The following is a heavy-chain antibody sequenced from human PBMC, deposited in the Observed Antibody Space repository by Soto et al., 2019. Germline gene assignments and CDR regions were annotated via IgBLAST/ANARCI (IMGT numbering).Heavy chain of an antibody. Sequence: QVQLVQSGDEVKKPGASVKVSCKASGYIFVNYGIAWVRQAPGQGLEWMGWISPYTGNTHSATKVQGRLTMTTDTPTSTAYMGLGSLTSDETAVSYCVMVGNYVTRTPQDVLGEGTTVTVSS. CDR2: ISPYTGNT. J-gene: IGHJ6*04. V-gene: IGHV1-18*01. CDR3: VMVGNYVTRTPQDV. CDR1: GYIFVNYG. D-gene: IGHD3-3*01.